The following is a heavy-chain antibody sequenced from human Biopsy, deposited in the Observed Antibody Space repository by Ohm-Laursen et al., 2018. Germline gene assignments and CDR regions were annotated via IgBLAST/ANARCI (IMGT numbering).Heavy chain of an antibody. CDR3: ARDPLNGHKHFDY. CDR2: INCKTGAT. Sequence: ASVKVSCKAPGGTFSNYGVNWVRQAPGQGLEWPGYINCKTGATNYAQKFQGTVTMTRDTSISTAYLALGSLRSADTAIYYCARDPLNGHKHFDYWGQGSLVTVSS. J-gene: IGHJ4*02. CDR1: GGTFSNYG. D-gene: IGHD2-8*01. V-gene: IGHV1-2*02.